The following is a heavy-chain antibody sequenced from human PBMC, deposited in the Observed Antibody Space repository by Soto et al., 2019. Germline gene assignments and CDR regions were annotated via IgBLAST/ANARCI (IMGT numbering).Heavy chain of an antibody. CDR3: ARDRYYYDSSGYPYYYYGMDV. CDR2: ISYDGSNK. Sequence: GSLRLSCAASGFTFSSYAMHWVRQAPGKGLEWVAVISYDGSNKYYADSVKGRFTISRDNSKNTLYLQMNSLRAEDTAVYYCARDRYYYDSSGYPYYYYGMDVWGQGTTVTVSS. D-gene: IGHD3-22*01. CDR1: GFTFSSYA. J-gene: IGHJ6*02. V-gene: IGHV3-30-3*01.